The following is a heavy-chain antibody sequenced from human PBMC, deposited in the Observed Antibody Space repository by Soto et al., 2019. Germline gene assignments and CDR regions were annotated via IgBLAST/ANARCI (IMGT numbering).Heavy chain of an antibody. D-gene: IGHD6-19*01. V-gene: IGHV4-39*01. CDR2: IYYSGST. J-gene: IGHJ5*02. Sequence: QLQLQESGPGLVKPSETLSLTCSVSGGSINRSSYFWGWVRQTHGKAPEWIGSIYYSGSTYYNPSLRSRVTISVDTSKNQFSLKLSSVTAADTAVFYCARHYSSGSRNWFDPWGQGTLVTVSS. CDR3: ARHYSSGSRNWFDP. CDR1: GGSINRSSYF.